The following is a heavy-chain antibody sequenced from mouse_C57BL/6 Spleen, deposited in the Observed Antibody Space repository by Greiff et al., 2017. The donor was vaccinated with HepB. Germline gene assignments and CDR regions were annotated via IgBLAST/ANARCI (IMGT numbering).Heavy chain of an antibody. J-gene: IGHJ4*01. V-gene: IGHV1-18*01. CDR1: GYTFTDYN. D-gene: IGHD2-3*01. CDR2: INPNNGGT. Sequence: EVQLQQSGPELVKPGASVKIPCKASGYTFTDYNMDWVKQSHGKSLEWIGDINPNNGGTIYNQTFKGKATLTVDKSSSTAYMELRSLTSEDTAVYSCARSLDERLLGDAMDYLGQGTSVTVSS. CDR3: ARSLDERLLGDAMDY.